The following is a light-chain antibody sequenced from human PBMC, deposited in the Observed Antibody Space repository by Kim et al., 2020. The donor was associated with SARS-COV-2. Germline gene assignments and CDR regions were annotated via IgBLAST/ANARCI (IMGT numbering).Light chain of an antibody. V-gene: IGLV6-57*01. CDR3: QSYDSSNPNWV. J-gene: IGLJ3*02. CDR1: SGSIVSNY. Sequence: TVTISCTRSSGSIVSNYVQWYQQRPGSSPTTVIYEDNQRPSGVPDRFSGSIDSSSNSASLTISGLKTENEADYYCQSYDSSNPNWVFGGGTKLTVL. CDR2: EDN.